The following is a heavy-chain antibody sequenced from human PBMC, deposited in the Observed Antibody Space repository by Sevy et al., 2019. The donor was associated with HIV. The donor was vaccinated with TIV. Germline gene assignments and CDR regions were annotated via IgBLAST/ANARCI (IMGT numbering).Heavy chain of an antibody. CDR3: ASGAYYYDSSGYYYTDDAFDI. CDR2: IIPIFGTA. CDR1: GGTFSSYA. Sequence: ASVKVSCKASGGTFSSYAISWVRQAPGQGLEWMGGIIPIFGTANYAQKFQGRVTITADESTSTAYMELSSLGSEDTAVYYCASGAYYYDSSGYYYTDDAFDIWGQGTMVTVSS. D-gene: IGHD3-22*01. J-gene: IGHJ3*02. V-gene: IGHV1-69*13.